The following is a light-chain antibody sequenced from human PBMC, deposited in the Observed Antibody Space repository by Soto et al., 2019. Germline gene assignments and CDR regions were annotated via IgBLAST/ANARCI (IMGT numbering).Light chain of an antibody. J-gene: IGKJ1*01. V-gene: IGKV3-11*01. Sequence: EIVMTQSPATLSVSPGETTRLSCRASQSTNSDVAWYQQKVGQTPRLLIYDASNRATGIPARFSGSGSGTDFTLTISSLEPEDFAVYYCQQRSNRRTFGQGTKVDIK. CDR1: QSTNSD. CDR2: DAS. CDR3: QQRSNRRT.